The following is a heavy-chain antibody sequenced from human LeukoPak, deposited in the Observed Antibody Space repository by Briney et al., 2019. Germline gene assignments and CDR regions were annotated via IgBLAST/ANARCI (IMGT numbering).Heavy chain of an antibody. D-gene: IGHD4-17*01. CDR1: GGSISSYY. V-gene: IGHV4-59*01. CDR2: IYYSGST. CDR3: ARAPSAGDYQLHFDY. Sequence: SETLSLTCTVSGGSISSYYWSWIRQPPGKGLEWIGYIYYSGSTNYNPSLKSRVTISVDTSKNQFSLKLSSVTAADTAVYYCARAPSAGDYQLHFDYWGQGTLVTVSS. J-gene: IGHJ4*02.